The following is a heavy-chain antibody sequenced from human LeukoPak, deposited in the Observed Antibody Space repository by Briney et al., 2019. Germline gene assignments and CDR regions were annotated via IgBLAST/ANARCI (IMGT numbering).Heavy chain of an antibody. J-gene: IGHJ3*01. D-gene: IGHD5-12*01. CDR3: AMKAVPRPRLRDAFDF. V-gene: IGHV1-18*01. Sequence: ASVKVSCKASGYAFTSYGISWVRQAPGQRLEWMGWISAYNGNTNYAQKLQGRVTMTTDTSTSTAYMELRSLRSDDTAVYYCAMKAVPRPRLRDAFDFWGQGTVVSVSS. CDR2: ISAYNGNT. CDR1: GYAFTSYG.